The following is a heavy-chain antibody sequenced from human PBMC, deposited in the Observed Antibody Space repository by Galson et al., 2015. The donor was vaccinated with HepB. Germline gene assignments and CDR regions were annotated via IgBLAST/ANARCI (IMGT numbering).Heavy chain of an antibody. J-gene: IGHJ6*02. V-gene: IGHV3-30-3*01. CDR2: ISYDGSNK. CDR3: ASEGNWNYVPYYYYGMDV. D-gene: IGHD1-7*01. CDR1: GFTFSSYA. Sequence: SLRLSCAASGFTFSSYAMHWVRQAPGKGLEWVAVISYDGSNKYYADSVKGRFTISRDNSKNTLYLQMNSLRAEDTAVYYCASEGNWNYVPYYYYGMDVWGQGTTVTVSS.